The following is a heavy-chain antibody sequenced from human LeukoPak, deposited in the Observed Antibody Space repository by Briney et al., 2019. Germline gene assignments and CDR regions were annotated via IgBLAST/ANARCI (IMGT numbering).Heavy chain of an antibody. CDR2: IIPILGIA. CDR1: GGTFSSYA. J-gene: IGHJ6*02. D-gene: IGHD3-3*01. V-gene: IGHV1-69*10. CDR3: ARDQHYDFLSGYSHAGMDV. Sequence: GASVKVSCKASGGTFSSYAISWVRQAPGQGLEWMGRIIPILGIANYAQKLQGRVTITADKSTSTAYMELSSLRSEDTAVYYCARDQHYDFLSGYSHAGMDVWGQGTTVTVSS.